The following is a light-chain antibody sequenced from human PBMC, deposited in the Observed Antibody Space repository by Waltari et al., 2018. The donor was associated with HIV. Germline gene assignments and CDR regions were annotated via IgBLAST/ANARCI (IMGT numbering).Light chain of an antibody. CDR3: MQALQVS. CDR1: QSLRHHNGYNY. CDR2: MGF. Sequence: TQSPLTLSVTPGEPASISCRSSQSLRHHNGYNYLDWYVQKPGQSPQLLIYMGFHRASGVPDGFSGRGSDTDFTLKISRVEAEDAGIYYSMQALQVSFGPGTRLEIK. J-gene: IGKJ5*01. V-gene: IGKV2-28*01.